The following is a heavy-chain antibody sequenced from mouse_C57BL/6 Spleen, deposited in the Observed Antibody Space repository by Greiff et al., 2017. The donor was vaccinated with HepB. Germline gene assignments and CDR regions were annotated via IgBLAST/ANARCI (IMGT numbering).Heavy chain of an antibody. CDR2: INPNNGGT. CDR3: ARSDWDYFDY. D-gene: IGHD4-1*01. V-gene: IGHV1-26*01. Sequence: EVQLQQSGPELVKPGASVQISCKASGYTFTDYYMNWVKQSHGKSLEWIGDINPNNGGTSYNQKFKGKATLTVDKSSSTAYMELRSLTSEDSAVYYCARSDWDYFDYWGQGTTLTVSS. J-gene: IGHJ2*01. CDR1: GYTFTDYY.